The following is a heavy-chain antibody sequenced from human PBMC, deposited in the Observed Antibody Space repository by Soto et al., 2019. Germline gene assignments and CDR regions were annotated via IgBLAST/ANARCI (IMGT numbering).Heavy chain of an antibody. CDR2: FDPEDGET. CDR3: ATYSGGSYYYYYGMDV. V-gene: IGHV1-24*01. Sequence: GASVKVSCKVSGYTLTELSMHWVRQAPGKGLEWMGGFDPEDGETIYAQKFQGRVTMTEDTSTDTAYMELSSLRSEDTAVYYCATYSGGSYYYYYGMDVWGQGTTVTVYS. J-gene: IGHJ6*02. D-gene: IGHD1-26*01. CDR1: GYTLTELS.